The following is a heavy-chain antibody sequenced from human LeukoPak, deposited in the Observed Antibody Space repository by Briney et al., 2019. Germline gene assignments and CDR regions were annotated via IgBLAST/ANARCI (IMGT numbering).Heavy chain of an antibody. D-gene: IGHD6-19*01. Sequence: PGGSLRLSCAASGFTFRSYGMHWVRQAPGKGLEGVAFIRYDGSNKYYADSVKGRFTISRDNSKNTLYLQMNSLRAEDTAVYYCAKDPTKYSSVPDYWGQGTLVTVSS. CDR2: IRYDGSNK. J-gene: IGHJ4*02. CDR1: GFTFRSYG. CDR3: AKDPTKYSSVPDY. V-gene: IGHV3-30*02.